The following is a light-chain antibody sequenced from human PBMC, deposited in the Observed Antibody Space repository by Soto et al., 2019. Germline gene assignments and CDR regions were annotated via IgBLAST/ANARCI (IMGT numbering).Light chain of an antibody. V-gene: IGLV3-21*02. Sequence: SYELTQPPSVSVAPGQTARITCGGNNIGSKSVHGYQQKPGQAPVLVVYNDSDPTSGIPERFSGSKSGNTATLAIHGLQAEDEADYYCSSYSSSSRVFGGGTKLTVL. CDR3: SSYSSSSRV. J-gene: IGLJ2*01. CDR2: NDS. CDR1: NIGSKS.